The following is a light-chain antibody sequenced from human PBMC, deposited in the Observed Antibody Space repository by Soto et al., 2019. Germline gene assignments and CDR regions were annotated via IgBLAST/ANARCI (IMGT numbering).Light chain of an antibody. Sequence: DIVMTQSPDSLAVSLGETATINCKSSQSVLYNSDNKNYLAWYQQKPGQPPKLLIYWASTRDSGVPDRFSGSGSAADFTVTISSLQAEDVEVYYCQQYYTTLSFGGRTKVESK. CDR2: WAS. CDR1: QSVLYNSDNKNY. V-gene: IGKV4-1*01. J-gene: IGKJ4*01. CDR3: QQYYTTLS.